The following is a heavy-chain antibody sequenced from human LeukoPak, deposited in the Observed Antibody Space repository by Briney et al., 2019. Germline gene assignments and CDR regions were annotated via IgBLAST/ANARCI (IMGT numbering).Heavy chain of an antibody. V-gene: IGHV3-30*04. CDR2: ISYDGSNK. J-gene: IGHJ4*02. D-gene: IGHD5-12*01. CDR1: GFTFSSYA. Sequence: SGGSLRLSCAASGFTFSSYAMHWVRQAPGKGLEWVAVISYDGSNKYYADSVKGRFTISRDNSKNTLYLQMNSLRAEDTAVYYCARAGSGYVWYYFDYWAREPWSPSPQ. CDR3: ARAGSGYVWYYFDY.